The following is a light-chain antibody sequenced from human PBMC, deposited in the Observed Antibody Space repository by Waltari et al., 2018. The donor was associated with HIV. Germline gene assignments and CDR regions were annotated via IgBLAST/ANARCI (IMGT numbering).Light chain of an antibody. J-gene: IGLJ2*01. CDR2: LSTNGSH. CDR1: SGPTNYA. Sequence: QVVLTQSPSASASLGASVKLTCPLSSGPTNYAIAWHQQQPEKGPRYLMRLSTNGSHTKGDGIPDRFSGSSSGAERYLTISSLQSEDEADYYCQTWGTGIVVFGGGTKLTVL. V-gene: IGLV4-69*01. CDR3: QTWGTGIVV.